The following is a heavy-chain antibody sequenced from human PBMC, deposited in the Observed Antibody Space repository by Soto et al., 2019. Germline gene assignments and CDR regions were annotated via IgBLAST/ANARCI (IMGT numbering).Heavy chain of an antibody. CDR3: AREQTLLYYGMDV. Sequence: PGGSLRLSCAASGFTFSSYAMHWVRQAPGKGLEWVAVISYDGSNKYYADSVKGRFTISRDNSKNTLYLQMNSLRAEDTAVYYCAREQTLLYYGMDVWGQGTTVTVSS. CDR1: GFTFSSYA. J-gene: IGHJ6*02. V-gene: IGHV3-30-3*01. CDR2: ISYDGSNK.